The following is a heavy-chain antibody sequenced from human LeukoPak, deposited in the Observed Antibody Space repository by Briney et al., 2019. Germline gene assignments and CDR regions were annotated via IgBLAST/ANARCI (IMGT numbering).Heavy chain of an antibody. Sequence: PSETLSLTCTVSGGSITSSGYSYWTWIRQHPGKGLEWIGFTYYSGTSSYHTSLKRRVTISVDTSKNQFSLRLNSVTAADTAVYYCARGGDDYGNLDIGGQGTMVTVSS. D-gene: IGHD4-17*01. CDR3: ARGGDDYGNLDI. CDR1: GGSITSSGYSY. CDR2: TYYSGTS. V-gene: IGHV4-31*03. J-gene: IGHJ3*02.